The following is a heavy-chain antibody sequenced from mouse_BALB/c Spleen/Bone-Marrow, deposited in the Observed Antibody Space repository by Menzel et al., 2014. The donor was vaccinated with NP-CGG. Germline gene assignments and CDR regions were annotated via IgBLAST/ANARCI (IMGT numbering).Heavy chain of an antibody. CDR2: ISSGGST. CDR1: GFTLSSYA. D-gene: IGHD1-1*01. Sequence: DVHLVESGGGLVKPGASLKLSCAASGFTLSSYAMSWVRQTPEKRLEWVASISSGGSTYYPDSVKGRFTISRDNARNILYLQMSSLRSEDTAMYYCARARFYYGKLVDYWGQGTSVTVSS. V-gene: IGHV5-6-5*01. J-gene: IGHJ4*01. CDR3: ARARFYYGKLVDY.